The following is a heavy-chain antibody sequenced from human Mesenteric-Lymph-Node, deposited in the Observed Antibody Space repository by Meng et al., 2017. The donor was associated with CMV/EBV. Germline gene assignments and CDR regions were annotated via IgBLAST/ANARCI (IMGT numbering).Heavy chain of an antibody. V-gene: IGHV3-21*01. D-gene: IGHD4/OR15-4a*01. CDR1: GFTFSSYS. J-gene: IGHJ6*02. Sequence: GESLKISCAASGFTFSSYSMNWVRQAPGKGLEWVSSISSSSSHIYYADSVKGRFTISRGNAKNSLYLQMNSLRAEDTAVYYCARKSVRVPKTHYYYYGMDVWGQGTTVTVSS. CDR3: ARKSVRVPKTHYYYYGMDV. CDR2: ISSSSSHI.